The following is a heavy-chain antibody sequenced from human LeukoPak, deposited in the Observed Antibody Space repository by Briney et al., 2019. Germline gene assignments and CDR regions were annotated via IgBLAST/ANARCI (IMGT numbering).Heavy chain of an antibody. CDR2: IYYSGST. J-gene: IGHJ4*02. V-gene: IGHV4-39*01. D-gene: IGHD1-26*01. CDR3: ARQPGSGSYDY. CDR1: GGSISSYY. Sequence: PSETLSLTCTVSGGSISSYYWGWIRQPPGKGLEWIGSIYYSGSTYYNPSLKSRVTISVDTSKNQFSLKLSSVTAADTAVYYCARQPGSGSYDYWGQGTLVTVSS.